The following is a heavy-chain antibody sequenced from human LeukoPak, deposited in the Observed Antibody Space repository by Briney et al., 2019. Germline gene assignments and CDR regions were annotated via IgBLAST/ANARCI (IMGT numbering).Heavy chain of an antibody. J-gene: IGHJ6*02. D-gene: IGHD3/OR15-3a*01. Sequence: ASVKVSCKASGCTLTSYDINWVRQATGQGLEWMGWMNPNSGNTGYAQKFQGRVTMTRNTSISTAYMELSSLRSEDTAVYYCARGGGYPMIFGVVIIQDYYYYGMDVWGQGTTVTVSS. CDR1: GCTLTSYD. CDR2: MNPNSGNT. CDR3: ARGGGYPMIFGVVIIQDYYYYGMDV. V-gene: IGHV1-8*01.